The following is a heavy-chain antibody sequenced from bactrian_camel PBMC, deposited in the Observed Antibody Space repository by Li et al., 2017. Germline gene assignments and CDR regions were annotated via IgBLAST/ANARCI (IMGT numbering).Heavy chain of an antibody. J-gene: IGHJ6*01. D-gene: IGHD2*01. CDR2: MSTSGGGT. V-gene: IGHV3S1*01. CDR1: GYTYSTNC. CDR3: AAEDSDGTCDAICAGGYCNVDWRYGY. Sequence: QVQLVESGGKSVQTGGSLRLSCAASGYTYSTNCMGWFRQAPGKEREGVAGMSTSGGGTYYADSVKGRFTISQDNAKNTVYLQMNSLKPEDTAMYYCAAEDSDGTCDAICAGGYCNVDWRYGYWGQGTQVTVS.